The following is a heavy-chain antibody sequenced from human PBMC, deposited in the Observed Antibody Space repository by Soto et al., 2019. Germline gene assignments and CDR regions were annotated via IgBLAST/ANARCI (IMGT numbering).Heavy chain of an antibody. Sequence: QVQLQESGPGLVKPSETLSLTCTVSGGSISSYYWSWIRQPPGKGLEWIGYIYYSGSTNYNPSLKSRVTISVDTSKNQFSLKLSSVTGADTAVYYGARDRLWSDGMDVWGQGTTVTVSS. CDR1: GGSISSYY. CDR2: IYYSGST. CDR3: ARDRLWSDGMDV. V-gene: IGHV4-59*01. J-gene: IGHJ6*02. D-gene: IGHD3-16*01.